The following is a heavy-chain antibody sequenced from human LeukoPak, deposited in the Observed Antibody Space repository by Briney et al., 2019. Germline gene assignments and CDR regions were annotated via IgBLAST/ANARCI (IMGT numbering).Heavy chain of an antibody. D-gene: IGHD6-13*01. CDR1: GGPISSYY. CDR2: ISYSGST. CDR3: ARDQGSSWFDY. Sequence: PSETLSLTCTVSGGPISSYYWSRIRQPPGKGLEWIGYISYSGSTNYNPSLKSRVTISVDASKNQFSLRLTSVTAADTAVYYCARDQGSSWFDYWGQGTLVTVSS. J-gene: IGHJ4*02. V-gene: IGHV4-59*01.